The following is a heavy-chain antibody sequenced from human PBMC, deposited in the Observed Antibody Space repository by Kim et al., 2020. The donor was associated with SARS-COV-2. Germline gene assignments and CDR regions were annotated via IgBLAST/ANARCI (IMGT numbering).Heavy chain of an antibody. D-gene: IGHD6-19*01. J-gene: IGHJ4*02. Sequence: SVKGRFTISRDNSKNTLYLQMNSLRAEDTAVYYCAKVLPATVAGTGYFDYWGQGTLVTVSS. V-gene: IGHV3-23*03. CDR3: AKVLPATVAGTGYFDY.